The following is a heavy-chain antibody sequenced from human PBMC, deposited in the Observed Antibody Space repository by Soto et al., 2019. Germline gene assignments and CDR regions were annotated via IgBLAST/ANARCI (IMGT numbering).Heavy chain of an antibody. Sequence: QVQLVQSGAEVKKPGSSVKVSCKASGGTFSSYAISWVRQAPGQGLEWMGGIIPIFGTANYAQKFQGRVTITADESTSTAYMELSSLRSEDTAVHYCARVTSPHEGAALGMDVWGQGTTVTVSS. J-gene: IGHJ6*02. CDR2: IIPIFGTA. CDR1: GGTFSSYA. CDR3: ARVTSPHEGAALGMDV. V-gene: IGHV1-69*01. D-gene: IGHD6-6*01.